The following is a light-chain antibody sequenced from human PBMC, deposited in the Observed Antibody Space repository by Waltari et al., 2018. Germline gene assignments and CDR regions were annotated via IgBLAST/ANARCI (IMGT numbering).Light chain of an antibody. V-gene: IGLV2-23*01. J-gene: IGLJ2*01. CDR2: EGS. CDR1: SRDVGSYNL. CDR3: CSYAGSSTLL. Sequence: QSALTQPASVSGSPGQPITVSCTGTSRDVGSYNLVSLYQQQPGKAPKLMIYEGSTRPSGVSNRFPGSKSGNTASLTISGLQAEDEADYYCCSYAGSSTLLFGGGTKVTVL.